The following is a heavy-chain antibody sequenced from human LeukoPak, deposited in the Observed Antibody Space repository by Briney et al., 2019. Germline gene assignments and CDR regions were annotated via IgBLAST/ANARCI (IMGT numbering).Heavy chain of an antibody. V-gene: IGHV4-34*01. CDR1: GGSFSGYY. CDR2: INHSGST. J-gene: IGHJ4*02. Sequence: SETLSLTCAVYGGSFSGYYWSWIRQPPGKGLEWIGEINHSGSTNYNPSLKSRATISVDTSKNQFSLKLSSVTAADTAVYYCARGYPYHDYVWGSSRYRYYFDYWGQGTLVTVSS. CDR3: ARGYPYHDYVWGSSRYRYYFDY. D-gene: IGHD3-16*02.